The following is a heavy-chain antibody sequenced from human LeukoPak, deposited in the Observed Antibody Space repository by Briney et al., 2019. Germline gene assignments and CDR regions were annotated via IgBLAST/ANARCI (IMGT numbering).Heavy chain of an antibody. J-gene: IGHJ4*02. D-gene: IGHD3-10*01. V-gene: IGHV1-18*01. Sequence: ASVKVSCKASVGTFISYAISWVRQAPGQGLEWMGWISAYNGNTNYAQKLQGRVTMTTDTSTNTAYMELRSLRSDDTAVYYCARGLWFGELLGALVYWGQGTLVTVSS. CDR2: ISAYNGNT. CDR3: ARGLWFGELLGALVY. CDR1: VGTFISYA.